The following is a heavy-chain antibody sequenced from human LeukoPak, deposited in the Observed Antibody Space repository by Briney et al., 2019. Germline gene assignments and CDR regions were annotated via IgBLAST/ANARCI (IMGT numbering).Heavy chain of an antibody. CDR1: GFTFSTYW. J-gene: IGHJ4*02. D-gene: IGHD2-21*01. Sequence: GGSLRLSCAASGFTFSTYWMTWVRQAPGKGLEGVANIKEDGSEKYYVDSVKGRFTISRDNAKNSLYLQMNSLRAEDTAVYYCARALCIWGGDCHYFDYWAQGTLVTVSS. CDR2: IKEDGSEK. V-gene: IGHV3-7*01. CDR3: ARALCIWGGDCHYFDY.